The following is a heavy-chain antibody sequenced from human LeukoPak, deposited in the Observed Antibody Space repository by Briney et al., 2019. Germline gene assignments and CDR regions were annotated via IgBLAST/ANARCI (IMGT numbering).Heavy chain of an antibody. CDR3: APAVNCYYGSWSY. CDR1: GFTFSSYG. J-gene: IGHJ4*02. CDR2: IRYDGSNK. D-gene: IGHD3-10*01. V-gene: IGHV3-30*02. Sequence: GGSLRLSCAASGFTFSSYGMHWVRQAPGKGLEWVAFIRYDGSNKYYADSVKGRFTISRDNSKNTLYLQMNSLRAEDTAVYYCAPAVNCYYGSWSYWGQGTLVAVSS.